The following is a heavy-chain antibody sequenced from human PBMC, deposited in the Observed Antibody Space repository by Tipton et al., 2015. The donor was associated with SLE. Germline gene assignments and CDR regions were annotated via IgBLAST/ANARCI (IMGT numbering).Heavy chain of an antibody. V-gene: IGHV4-61*01. CDR3: ARGNIAGDYYFDY. CDR2: IYYSGST. CDR1: GYSISSGYY. J-gene: IGHJ4*02. D-gene: IGHD6-13*01. Sequence: TLSLTCTVSGYSISSGYYWGWIRQPPGKGLEWIGYIYYSGSTNYNPSLKSRVTISVDTSKNQFSLKLSSVTAADTAVYYCARGNIAGDYYFDYWGQGTLVTVSS.